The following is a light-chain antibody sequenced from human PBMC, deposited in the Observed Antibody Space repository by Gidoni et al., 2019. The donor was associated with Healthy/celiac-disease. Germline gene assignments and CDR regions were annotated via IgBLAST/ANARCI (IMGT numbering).Light chain of an antibody. CDR3: SSYTSSSTLGV. J-gene: IGLJ2*01. CDR2: DVS. CDR1: SSDVGGYNY. V-gene: IGLV2-14*01. Sequence: QSALTQPASVSGSPGQSITISCTGTSSDVGGYNYASWYQQQPGKAPTLMIYDVSNRPSGVSNRFSGSKSGNTASLTISGLQAEDEADYYCSSYTSSSTLGVFGGGTKLTVL.